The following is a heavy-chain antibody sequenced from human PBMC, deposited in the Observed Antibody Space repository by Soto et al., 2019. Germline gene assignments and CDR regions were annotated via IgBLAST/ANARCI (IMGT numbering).Heavy chain of an antibody. J-gene: IGHJ4*02. D-gene: IGHD2-2*01. CDR3: ARERCSSTSGSSRGYYFDY. Sequence: QVQLVESGGGVVQPGRSLRLSCAASGFTFSSYGMHWVRQAPGKGLAWVAVIWHDGSNKYYADPVKGRFTIPRDKSKNTLYLQMNSLRAEDTAVYYCARERCSSTSGSSRGYYFDYWGQGTLVTVA. CDR1: GFTFSSYG. V-gene: IGHV3-33*01. CDR2: IWHDGSNK.